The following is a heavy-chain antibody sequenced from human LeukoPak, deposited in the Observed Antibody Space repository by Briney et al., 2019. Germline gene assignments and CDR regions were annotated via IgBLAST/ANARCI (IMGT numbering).Heavy chain of an antibody. V-gene: IGHV3-21*01. J-gene: IGHJ5*02. CDR2: ISSSSSYI. CDR3: ARGSEGSSLNWFDP. D-gene: IGHD6-6*01. CDR1: GFTFSSYA. Sequence: AGGSLRLSCAASGFTFSSYAMYWVRQAPGKGLEWVSSISSSSSYIYYADSVKGRFTISRDNAKNSLYLQMNSLRAEGTAVYYCARGSEGSSLNWFDPWGQGTLVTVSS.